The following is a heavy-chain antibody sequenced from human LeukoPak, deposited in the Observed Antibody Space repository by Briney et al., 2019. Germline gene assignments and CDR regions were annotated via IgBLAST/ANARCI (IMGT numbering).Heavy chain of an antibody. D-gene: IGHD3-10*01. CDR1: GYKFIDFD. V-gene: IGHV1-18*01. CDR2: ISPYIATT. J-gene: IGHJ3*02. CDR3: ARHGSGTQDDAFDI. Sequence: ASVKVSCTASGYKFIDFDISWVRQAPGQGLEWMGWISPYIATTNYAQKLQGRVTITTDTSTSTAYMELRDLRSDDTAVYYCARHGSGTQDDAFDIWGQGTMVTVSS.